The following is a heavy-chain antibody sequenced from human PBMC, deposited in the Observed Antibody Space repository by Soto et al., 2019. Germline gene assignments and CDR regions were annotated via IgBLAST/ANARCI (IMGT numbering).Heavy chain of an antibody. CDR3: AKGSVVVVPPTVGAFGLDY. CDR1: GYAFTTYA. Sequence: ASVKVSCKGSGYAFTTYAIHWLRQAPGQRLEWLGWINAGNGDTKYSEKMQGRVTITRDTFVNTAYMELSSLGFEDTAVYFCAKGSVVVVPPTVGAFGLDYWGQGTQVTVSS. CDR2: INAGNGDT. J-gene: IGHJ4*02. D-gene: IGHD2-21*01. V-gene: IGHV1-3*01.